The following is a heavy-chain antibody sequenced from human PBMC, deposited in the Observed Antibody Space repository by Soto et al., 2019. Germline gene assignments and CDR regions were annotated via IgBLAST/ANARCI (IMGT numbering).Heavy chain of an antibody. Sequence: GASVKVSCKASGYTFTSYGISWVRQAPGQGLEWMGWISAYNGNTNYAQKLQGRVTMTTDTSTSTAYMELRSLRSDDTAVYYCARDLEYQLLTFSTPFGYWGQGTLVTVSS. CDR1: GYTFTSYG. CDR3: ARDLEYQLLTFSTPFGY. J-gene: IGHJ4*02. D-gene: IGHD2-2*01. V-gene: IGHV1-18*01. CDR2: ISAYNGNT.